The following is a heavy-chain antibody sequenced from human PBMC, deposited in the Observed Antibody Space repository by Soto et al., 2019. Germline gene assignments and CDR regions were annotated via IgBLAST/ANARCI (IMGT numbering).Heavy chain of an antibody. D-gene: IGHD3-22*01. Sequence: QVQLVQSGAEVKKPGASVKVSCKASGYTFTSNAMHWLRQAPGQRPEWMGWINAGNGNTKYSQKFKGRVTITRDTSASTVYMELSSLRSEDTAVYYCARVTDYFDSSGYSREYFQHWGQGTLVTVSS. CDR2: INAGNGNT. CDR3: ARVTDYFDSSGYSREYFQH. CDR1: GYTFTSNA. V-gene: IGHV1-3*01. J-gene: IGHJ1*01.